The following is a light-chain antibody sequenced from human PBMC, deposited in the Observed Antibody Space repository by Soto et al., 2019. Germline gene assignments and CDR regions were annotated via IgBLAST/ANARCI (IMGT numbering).Light chain of an antibody. J-gene: IGLJ3*02. V-gene: IGLV1-47*02. CDR1: DSNIGSHY. Sequence: QLVLTQPPSASGTAGQVVTISCSGGDSNIGSHYVYWYQQLPGTAPKLLIYNNNQRPSGVPDRFSGSKSGTSASLAIIGLRSDDESDYYCAVWDDSLSGPVFGGGTKLTVL. CDR2: NNN. CDR3: AVWDDSLSGPV.